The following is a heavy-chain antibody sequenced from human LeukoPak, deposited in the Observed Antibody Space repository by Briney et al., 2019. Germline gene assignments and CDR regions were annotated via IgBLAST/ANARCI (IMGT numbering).Heavy chain of an antibody. V-gene: IGHV1-2*02. J-gene: IGHJ4*02. CDR2: INPNSGNT. Sequence: ASVKVSCKASGYTFTAYYMHWVRQAPGQGLEWMGWINPNSGNTNCAQKFQGRVTVTRDTSISTAYMELSRLRSDDTAMYYCARPNSVGPTVYFDYWGQGTLVTVSS. CDR3: ARPNSVGPTVYFDY. CDR1: GYTFTAYY. D-gene: IGHD1-26*01.